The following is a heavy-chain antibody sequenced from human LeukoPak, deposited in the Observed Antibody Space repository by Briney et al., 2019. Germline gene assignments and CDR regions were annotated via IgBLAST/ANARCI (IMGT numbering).Heavy chain of an antibody. CDR2: IGSTSTYM. Sequence: GGSLRLSCAASRFTSTGYALNWVCQAPGKGLEWVSSIGSTSTYMHYADSVKGGFTLSRDPAERELYIKMNSLRPEDTAVYYCARLLGQGDVYKAFDWWAQRSLVRVSS. D-gene: IGHD5-24*01. J-gene: IGHJ4*02. CDR3: ARLLGQGDVYKAFDW. V-gene: IGHV3-21*01. CDR1: RFTSTGYA.